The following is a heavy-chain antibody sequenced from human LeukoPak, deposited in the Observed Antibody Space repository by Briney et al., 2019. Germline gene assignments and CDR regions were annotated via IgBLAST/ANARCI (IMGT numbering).Heavy chain of an antibody. V-gene: IGHV1-2*02. CDR3: ARVFDWNDSAFDY. D-gene: IGHD1-1*01. J-gene: IGHJ4*02. CDR2: INPNSGGT. Sequence: ASVKVSCKAPGYTFTGYYMHWVRQAPGQGLEWMGWINPNSGGTNYAQKFQGRVTMTRDTSTSTAYMELSRLRSDDTAVYYCARVFDWNDSAFDYWGQGTLVTVSS. CDR1: GYTFTGYY.